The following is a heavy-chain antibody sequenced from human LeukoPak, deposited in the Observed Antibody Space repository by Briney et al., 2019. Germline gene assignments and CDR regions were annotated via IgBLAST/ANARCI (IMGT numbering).Heavy chain of an antibody. CDR3: ARDYCSSTSCLFDY. V-gene: IGHV1-2*06. J-gene: IGHJ4*02. CDR2: INPNSGDT. Sequence: AAVKVSCKASGYTFTGYHMHWVRQAPGQGLEWMGRINPNSGDTNYAQKFQGRVTMTRDTSISTAYMELSRLRSDDTAVYYCARDYCSSTSCLFDYWGQGTLVTVSS. D-gene: IGHD2-2*01. CDR1: GYTFTGYH.